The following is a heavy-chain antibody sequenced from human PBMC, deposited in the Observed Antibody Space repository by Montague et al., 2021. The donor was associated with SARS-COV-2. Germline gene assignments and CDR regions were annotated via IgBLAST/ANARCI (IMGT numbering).Heavy chain of an antibody. Sequence: SLRLSCAASGFTFRSHWMHWVRQVPEKGLVWVSRIVNDGSSTNYVDSVKGRFTISRDNAKNTLDLQMNSLRVEDTAVYYCARGVGITIFGDLSLEGDYYYSMDVWGQGTAVTVSS. J-gene: IGHJ6*02. D-gene: IGHD3-3*01. CDR2: IVNDGSST. CDR1: GFTFRSHW. V-gene: IGHV3-74*01. CDR3: ARGVGITIFGDLSLEGDYYYSMDV.